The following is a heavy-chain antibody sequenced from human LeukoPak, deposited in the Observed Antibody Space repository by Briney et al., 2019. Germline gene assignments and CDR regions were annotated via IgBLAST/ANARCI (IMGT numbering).Heavy chain of an antibody. Sequence: PGGSLRLSCAASGFTFTSYAMSWVRQAPGKGLEWVSAISSSGGTTYYADSVKGRFTISRDNSKNTLYMQMHSLRAEDTAVYYCAKDVSNMVRGVSFDYWGQGTLVTVSS. D-gene: IGHD3-10*01. J-gene: IGHJ4*02. V-gene: IGHV3-23*01. CDR3: AKDVSNMVRGVSFDY. CDR1: GFTFTSYA. CDR2: ISSSGGTT.